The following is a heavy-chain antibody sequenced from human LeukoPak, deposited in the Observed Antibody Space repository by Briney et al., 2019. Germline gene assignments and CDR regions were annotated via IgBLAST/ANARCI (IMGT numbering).Heavy chain of an antibody. V-gene: IGHV1-18*04. CDR1: GYIFISHG. CDR3: ARAKYDSSGYYWFDP. CDR2: ISAYNGDT. D-gene: IGHD3-22*01. J-gene: IGHJ5*02. Sequence: GASVKVSCKASGYIFISHGISWVRQAPGQGLEWMGWISAYNGDTNYAQKLQGRVTMTTDTSTSTAYMELRSLRSDDTAVYYCARAKYDSSGYYWFDPWGQGTLVTVSS.